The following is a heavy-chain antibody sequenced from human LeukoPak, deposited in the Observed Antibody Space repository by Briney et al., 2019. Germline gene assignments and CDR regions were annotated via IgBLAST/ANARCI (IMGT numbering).Heavy chain of an antibody. CDR1: GYSISSGYY. V-gene: IGHV4-38-2*02. D-gene: IGHD6-13*01. CDR3: ARADYSSTWSHDYYYMDV. CDR2: IYHSGST. J-gene: IGHJ6*03. Sequence: PSETLSLTCTVSGYSISSGYYWGWIRQPPGKGLEWIGSIYHSGSTHYNPSLKSRVTISVDTSKNQSSLKLSSVTAADTAVYYCARADYSSTWSHDYYYMDVWGKGTTVTVSS.